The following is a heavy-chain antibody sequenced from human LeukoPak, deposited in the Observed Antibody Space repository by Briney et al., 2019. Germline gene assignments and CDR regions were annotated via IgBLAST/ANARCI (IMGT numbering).Heavy chain of an antibody. J-gene: IGHJ4*02. V-gene: IGHV4-30-4*01. CDR1: DVSLSTGYYY. CDR2: ISYSGST. CDR3: ARESYSRYYYFDY. Sequence: SETLSLTCTVSDVSLSTGYYYWNWIRQPPGKGLEWIGYISYSGSTYYNPSLKSRVAISVDTSKNQFSLKLTFLTAADTAVYHCARESYSRYYYFDYWGQGTLVTVSS. D-gene: IGHD6-13*01.